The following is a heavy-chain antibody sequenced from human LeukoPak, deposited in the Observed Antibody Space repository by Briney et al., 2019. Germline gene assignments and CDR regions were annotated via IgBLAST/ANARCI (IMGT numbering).Heavy chain of an antibody. Sequence: PGGSLRLSCAASGFTFSSYAMSWVRQPPGKGLEWIGSIYHSGSTNYNPSLKSRVTISVDKSKNQFSLKLSSVTAADTAVYYCASLGYSYALDYWGQGTLVTVSS. CDR3: ASLGYSYALDY. V-gene: IGHV4-4*02. CDR1: GFTFSSYA. CDR2: IYHSGST. D-gene: IGHD5-18*01. J-gene: IGHJ4*02.